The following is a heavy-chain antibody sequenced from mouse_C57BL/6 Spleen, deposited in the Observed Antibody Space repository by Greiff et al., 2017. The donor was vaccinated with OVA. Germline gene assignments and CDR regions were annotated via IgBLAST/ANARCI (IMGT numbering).Heavy chain of an antibody. D-gene: IGHD2-5*01. J-gene: IGHJ2*01. CDR1: GFSLSTSGMG. CDR2: IYWDDAK. Sequence: QVTLKVSGPGILQSSQTLSLSCSFSGFSLSTSGMGVIWIRQPSGKGLVWLPHIYWDDAKRYNPFLKSRLTISKDTSRNQVFLKITSVDTADTATCYCARRGYYSNYVFDYWGQGTTLTVSS. V-gene: IGHV8-12*01. CDR3: ARRGYYSNYVFDY.